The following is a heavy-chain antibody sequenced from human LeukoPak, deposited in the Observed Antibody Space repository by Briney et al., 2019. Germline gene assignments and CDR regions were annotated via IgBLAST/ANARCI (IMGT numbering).Heavy chain of an antibody. CDR2: INHSGST. Sequence: SETLSLACAVYGGSFSGYYWSWIRQPPGKGLEWIGEINHSGSTNYNPSLKSRVTISVDTSKNQFSLKLSSVTAADTAVYYCARPNPRLGYYYYYMDVWGKGTTVTVSS. D-gene: IGHD5-12*01. V-gene: IGHV4-34*01. J-gene: IGHJ6*03. CDR3: ARPNPRLGYYYYYMDV. CDR1: GGSFSGYY.